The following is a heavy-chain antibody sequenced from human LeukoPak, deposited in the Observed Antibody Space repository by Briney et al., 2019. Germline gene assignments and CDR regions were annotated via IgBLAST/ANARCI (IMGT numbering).Heavy chain of an antibody. CDR2: ISSSSYYI. CDR1: GFTFSTYT. Sequence: GGSLRLSCTASGFTFSTYTMNWVRQAPGKGLEWVSSISSSSYYIYYADSVKGRFTISRDNAKNSLFLQMNSLRAEDTAVYYCGAAYSGSSPFDYWGQGTLVTLSS. V-gene: IGHV3-21*01. CDR3: GAAYSGSSPFDY. J-gene: IGHJ4*02. D-gene: IGHD1-26*01.